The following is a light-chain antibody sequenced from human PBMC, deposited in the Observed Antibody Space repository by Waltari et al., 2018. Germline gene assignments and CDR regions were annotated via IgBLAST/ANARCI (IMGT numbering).Light chain of an antibody. CDR2: EVT. V-gene: IGLV2-14*01. CDR1: SSDVGFYTH. Sequence: QSALTQPASVSGSPGQSITISCTGTSSDVGFYTHVSWYQQHPGKAPKLIIYEVTYRPSGVSNRCSASKSGNTASLTISGLQSEDEADYYCNSFTTSDTWVFGGGTKLTVL. CDR3: NSFTTSDTWV. J-gene: IGLJ3*02.